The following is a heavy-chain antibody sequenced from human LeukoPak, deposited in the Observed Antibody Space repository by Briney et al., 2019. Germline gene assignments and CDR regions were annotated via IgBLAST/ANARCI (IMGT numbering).Heavy chain of an antibody. Sequence: SQTLSLTCAISGDSVSSNSAAWNWIRQSPSRGLEWLGRTYYRSKWYGDYALSVTSRITINPDTSKNQFSLQLNSVTPEDTAMYYCARFSSGWEGKDAFDIWGQGTMVTVSS. D-gene: IGHD6-19*01. CDR1: GDSVSSNSAA. CDR3: ARFSSGWEGKDAFDI. J-gene: IGHJ3*02. CDR2: TYYRSKWYG. V-gene: IGHV6-1*01.